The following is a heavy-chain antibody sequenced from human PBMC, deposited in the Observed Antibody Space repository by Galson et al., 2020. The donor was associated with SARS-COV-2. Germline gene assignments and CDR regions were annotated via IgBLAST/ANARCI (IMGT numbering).Heavy chain of an antibody. Sequence: GGSLRLSCAASGFTFSSYGMHWVRQAPGKGLEWVAVIWYDGSNKYYADSVKGRFTISRDNSKNTLYLQMNSLRAEDTAVYYCAREGLEITFGGVIGSYYFDYWGQGTLVTVSS. CDR1: GFTFSSYG. CDR3: AREGLEITFGGVIGSYYFDY. D-gene: IGHD3-16*02. J-gene: IGHJ4*02. CDR2: IWYDGSNK. V-gene: IGHV3-33*01.